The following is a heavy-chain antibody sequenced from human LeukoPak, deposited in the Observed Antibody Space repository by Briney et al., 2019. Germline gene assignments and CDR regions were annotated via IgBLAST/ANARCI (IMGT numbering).Heavy chain of an antibody. V-gene: IGHV3-48*04. CDR2: ISSSGSTM. CDR1: GITFSTYT. D-gene: IGHD3/OR15-3a*01. Sequence: PGRSLTLSCAASGITFSTYTMNWVRQAPGKGLEWVSYISSSGSTMDYADSVKGRFTISRDNAKNSLYLQLNSLRAEDTAIYYCARGTGLDYWGQGTLVTVSS. J-gene: IGHJ4*02. CDR3: ARGTGLDY.